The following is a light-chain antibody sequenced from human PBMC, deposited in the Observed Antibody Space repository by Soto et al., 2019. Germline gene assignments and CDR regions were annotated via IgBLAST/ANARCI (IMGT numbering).Light chain of an antibody. CDR3: QQYSNWPRT. V-gene: IGKV3-20*01. CDR1: QSVSSSY. Sequence: EIVLTQSPGTLSLSPGERATLSCRASQSVSSSYLAWYQQKPGQAPRLLIYGASSRATGIPDRFSGSGSGTGFTLSISSLQSEDFAVYYCQQYSNWPRTFGQGTKV. CDR2: GAS. J-gene: IGKJ1*01.